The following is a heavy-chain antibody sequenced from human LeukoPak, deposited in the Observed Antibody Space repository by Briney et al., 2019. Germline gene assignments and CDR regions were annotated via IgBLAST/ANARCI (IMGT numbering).Heavy chain of an antibody. CDR3: ASYLRGYMDV. CDR2: ISSSSSYI. V-gene: IGHV3-21*01. CDR1: GFTFSSYS. D-gene: IGHD3-10*01. J-gene: IGHJ6*03. Sequence: GGSLRLSCAACGFTFSSYSMNWVRQAPGKGLEWVSSISSSSSYIYYADSVKGRFTISRDNAKNSLYLQMNSLRAEDTAVYYCASYLRGYMDVWGKGTTVTVSS.